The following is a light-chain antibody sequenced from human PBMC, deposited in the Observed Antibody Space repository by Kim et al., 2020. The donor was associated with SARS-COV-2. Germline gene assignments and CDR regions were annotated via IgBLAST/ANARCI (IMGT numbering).Light chain of an antibody. V-gene: IGKV1-6*01. CDR2: ATS. Sequence: IQMTQSPSSLSASVGDRVTITCRASHSIRNYLDWYQQKPGRAPKLLIYATSTLQSGVPSRFSGSGSGTDFTLTISSLQPEDVATYYCLQDYDHTPTFGQGTKVDIK. J-gene: IGKJ1*01. CDR1: HSIRNY. CDR3: LQDYDHTPT.